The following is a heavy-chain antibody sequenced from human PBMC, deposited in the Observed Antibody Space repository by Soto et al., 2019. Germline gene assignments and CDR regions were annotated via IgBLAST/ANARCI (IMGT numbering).Heavy chain of an antibody. CDR3: ARDLLVAATHVS. J-gene: IGHJ4*02. Sequence: VGSLRLSCAASGFTFSSYSMNWVRQAPGKGLEWVSSISSSSSYIYYADSVKGRFTISRDNAKNSLYLQMNSLRAEDTAVYYCARDLLVAATHVSWGQGTLVTVSS. CDR1: GFTFSSYS. D-gene: IGHD2-15*01. V-gene: IGHV3-21*01. CDR2: ISSSSSYI.